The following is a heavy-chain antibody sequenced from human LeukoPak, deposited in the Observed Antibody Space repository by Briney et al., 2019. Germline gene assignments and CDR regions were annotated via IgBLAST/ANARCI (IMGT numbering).Heavy chain of an antibody. V-gene: IGHV4-4*02. CDR1: LDSTPSNF. Sequence: SETLSLTCTVSLDSTPSNFWSWVPQPPGKGREWIGEIHRSGSPNYNPPLQSRVTLSIDRSRNQIALELSSVTAADTAVYYCAREILGGFNPGAYWGQGTLVTVSS. CDR2: IHRSGSP. J-gene: IGHJ4*02. CDR3: AREILGGFNPGAY. D-gene: IGHD1-14*01.